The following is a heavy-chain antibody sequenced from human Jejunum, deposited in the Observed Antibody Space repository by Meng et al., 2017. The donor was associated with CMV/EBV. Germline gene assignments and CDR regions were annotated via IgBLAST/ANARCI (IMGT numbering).Heavy chain of an antibody. D-gene: IGHD6-6*01. CDR1: GLSFRIFD. CDR3: DASDY. V-gene: IGHV3-23*01. J-gene: IGHJ4*02. CDR2: ITGSGSRT. Sequence: PVGYLRLSCAASGLSFRIFDMSWARQAPGKGLEWVATITGSGSRTHYEDSVKGRFNISRDNYKNTLYLQINSLRVEDTAIYYCDASDYWGQGTLVTVSS.